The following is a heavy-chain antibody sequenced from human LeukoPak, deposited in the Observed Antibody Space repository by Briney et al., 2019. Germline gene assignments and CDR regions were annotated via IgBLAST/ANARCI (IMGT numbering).Heavy chain of an antibody. V-gene: IGHV1-69*05. CDR1: GYKFTGYY. D-gene: IGHD6-13*01. CDR2: IIPIFGTA. Sequence: ASVKVSCKASGYKFTGYYIHWVRQAPGQGLEWMGGIIPIFGTANYAQKFQGRVTTTTDESTSTAHMELSSLRSEDTAVYYCARDSPPYSSRAYYFDYWGQGTLVTVSS. J-gene: IGHJ4*02. CDR3: ARDSPPYSSRAYYFDY.